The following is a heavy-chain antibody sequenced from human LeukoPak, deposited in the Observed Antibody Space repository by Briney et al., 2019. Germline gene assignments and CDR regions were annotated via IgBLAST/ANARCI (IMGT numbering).Heavy chain of an antibody. CDR1: GFTFNNAW. CDR2: IYSGGST. Sequence: GGSLRLSCAASGFTFNNAWMSWVRQAPGKGLEWVSVIYSGGSTYYADSVKGRFTISRDNSKNTLYLQMNSLRAEDTAVYYGARDLERDAFDIWGQGTMVTVSS. V-gene: IGHV3-66*01. D-gene: IGHD1-1*01. J-gene: IGHJ3*02. CDR3: ARDLERDAFDI.